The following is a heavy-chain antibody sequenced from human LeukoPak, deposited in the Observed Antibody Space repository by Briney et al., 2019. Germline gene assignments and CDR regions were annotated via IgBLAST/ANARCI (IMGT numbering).Heavy chain of an antibody. CDR1: GLRFRSYA. D-gene: IGHD3-22*01. J-gene: IGHJ4*02. Sequence: GGSLRLSCVASGLRFRSYAMNWVRQAPGKGLECISTISDDSSFTYYADSVKGRSAISRDDSKNTLYLQMNNLKVEDTAVYYCARDRGHYYDSSGPLYYFDYWGQRTLVTVSS. CDR3: ARDRGHYYDSSGPLYYFDY. CDR2: ISDDSSFT. V-gene: IGHV3-23*01.